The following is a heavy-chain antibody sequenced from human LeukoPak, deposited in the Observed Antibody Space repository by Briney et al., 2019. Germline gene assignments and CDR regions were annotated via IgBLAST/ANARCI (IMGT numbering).Heavy chain of an antibody. Sequence: GGSLRLSCAASGFTVSSNYMSCVRQAPGKGLEWVSVIYSGGSTYYADSVKGRFTISRHNSKNTLYLQMNSLRAEDTAVYYCASGYSYELDYWGQGTLVTVSS. V-gene: IGHV3-53*04. CDR2: IYSGGST. CDR1: GFTVSSNY. J-gene: IGHJ4*02. CDR3: ASGYSYELDY. D-gene: IGHD5-18*01.